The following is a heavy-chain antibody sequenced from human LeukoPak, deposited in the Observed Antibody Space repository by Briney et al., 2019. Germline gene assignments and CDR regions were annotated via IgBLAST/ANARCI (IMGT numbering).Heavy chain of an antibody. V-gene: IGHV3-23*01. Sequence: PGGSLRLSCAASGFTFSSYGMHWVRQAPGKGLEGVSAISGSGGSTYYADSVKGRFTISRDNSKNTLYLQMNSLRAEDTAVYYCAKVLSIVVVTWGQGTLVTVSS. D-gene: IGHD3-22*01. J-gene: IGHJ4*02. CDR3: AKVLSIVVVT. CDR2: ISGSGGST. CDR1: GFTFSSYG.